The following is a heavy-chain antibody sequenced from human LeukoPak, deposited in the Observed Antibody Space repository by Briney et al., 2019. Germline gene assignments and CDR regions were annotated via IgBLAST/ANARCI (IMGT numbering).Heavy chain of an antibody. J-gene: IGHJ5*02. Sequence: SETLSLTCTVSGGSISSSSYYWGWIRQPPGKGLEWIGSIYYSGSTCYNPSLKSRVTISVDTSKNQFSLKLSSVTAADTAVYCCASSAFYGSGMRAWGQGTLVTVSS. CDR2: IYYSGST. D-gene: IGHD3-10*01. CDR3: ASSAFYGSGMRA. V-gene: IGHV4-39*01. CDR1: GGSISSSSYY.